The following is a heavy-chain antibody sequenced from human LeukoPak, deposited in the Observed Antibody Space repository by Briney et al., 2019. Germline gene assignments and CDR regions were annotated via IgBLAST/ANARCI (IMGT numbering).Heavy chain of an antibody. V-gene: IGHV1-69*13. CDR2: IIPIFGTA. Sequence: SVKVSCKASGGTFSSYAISWVRQAPGQGLEWMGGIIPIFGTANYSQKFQGRVTITADESTSTAYMELSRLRSEDTAVYYCAPYGSGEKNWFDPWGQGTLVTVSS. J-gene: IGHJ5*02. CDR1: GGTFSSYA. D-gene: IGHD3-10*01. CDR3: APYGSGEKNWFDP.